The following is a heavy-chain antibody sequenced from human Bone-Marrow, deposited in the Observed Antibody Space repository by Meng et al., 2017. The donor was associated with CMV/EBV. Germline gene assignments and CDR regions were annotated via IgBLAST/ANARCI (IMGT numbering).Heavy chain of an antibody. D-gene: IGHD1-26*01. CDR2: INSDGSST. CDR3: AKWVPTYYFDY. CDR1: GFTFSSYW. V-gene: IGHV3-74*01. Sequence: GESLKISCAASGFTFSSYWMHWVRQAPGKGLVWVSRINSDGSSTSYADSVKGRFTISRDNAKNTLYLQMNSLRAEDTAVYYCAKWVPTYYFDYWGQGTLVTVSS. J-gene: IGHJ4*02.